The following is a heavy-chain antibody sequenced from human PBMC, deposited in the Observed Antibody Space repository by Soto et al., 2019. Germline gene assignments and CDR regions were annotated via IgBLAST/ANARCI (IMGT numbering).Heavy chain of an antibody. J-gene: IGHJ4*02. CDR2: VSQDGRNT. CDR3: ANGGRQWLVTSDFNY. V-gene: IGHV3-30*18. D-gene: IGHD6-19*01. CDR1: GFTFSDYA. Sequence: VPLVESGGGVVQPGRSLRLSCAASGFTFSDYAMHWVRQAPGKGLEWVAVVSQDGRNTHYADSVKGRFTISRDSSKNTVSLEMTSLRAEDTAVYYCANGGRQWLVTSDFNYWGQGALVTVSS.